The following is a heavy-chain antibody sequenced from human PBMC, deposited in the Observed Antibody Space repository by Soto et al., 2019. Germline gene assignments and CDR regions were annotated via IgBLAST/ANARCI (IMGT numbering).Heavy chain of an antibody. Sequence: EVQLLESGGGLVQPGGSLRLSCAASGFTFNIYAMSWVRQAPGKGLEWDSAISGSGGGTYYADSVEGRFTISRDNSNNTLYLQMSRLRAEDTAVYYCAKCFYASSCRLLRYFQHRGQGTMVPVSS. CDR2: ISGSGGGT. CDR3: AKCFYASSCRLLRYFQH. V-gene: IGHV3-23*01. CDR1: GFTFNIYA. D-gene: IGHD3-22*01. J-gene: IGHJ1*01.